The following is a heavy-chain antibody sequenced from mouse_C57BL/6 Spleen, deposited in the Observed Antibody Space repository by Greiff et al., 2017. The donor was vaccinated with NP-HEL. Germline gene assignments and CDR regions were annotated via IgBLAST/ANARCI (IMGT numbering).Heavy chain of an antibody. V-gene: IGHV1-64*01. CDR2: IHPNSGST. CDR3: ARRGGYYAMDY. Sequence: QVQLQQPGAELVKPGASVKLSCKASGYTFTSYWMHWVKQRPGQGLEWIGMIHPNSGSTNYNEKFKSKATLTVDTSSSTAYMQLSSLTSEDSAVYYCARRGGYYAMDYWGQGTSVTVSS. D-gene: IGHD1-1*02. CDR1: GYTFTSYW. J-gene: IGHJ4*01.